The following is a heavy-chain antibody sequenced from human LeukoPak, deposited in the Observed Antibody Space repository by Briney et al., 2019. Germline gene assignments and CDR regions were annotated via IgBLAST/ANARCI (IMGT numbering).Heavy chain of an antibody. CDR1: GFTFSSYW. D-gene: IGHD3-22*01. J-gene: IGHJ4*02. CDR3: ARTMYYYDSSGYPTVD. CDR2: IKQDGSEK. Sequence: PGGSLRLSCAASGFTFSSYWMSWVRQAPGKGLEWVANIKQDGSEKYYVDSVKGRFTISRGNAKNSLYLQMNSLRAEDTAVYYRARTMYYYDSSGYPTVDWGQGTLVTVSS. V-gene: IGHV3-7*01.